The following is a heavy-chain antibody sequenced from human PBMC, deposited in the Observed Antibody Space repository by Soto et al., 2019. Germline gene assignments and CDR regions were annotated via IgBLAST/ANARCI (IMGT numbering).Heavy chain of an antibody. D-gene: IGHD1-26*01. CDR3: ARETTGSYYLDY. CDR2: MYHSGST. V-gene: IGHV4-30-2*01. J-gene: IGHJ4*02. Sequence: SETLSLTCVVSGGSISSGYSWSWIRQPPGKGLEWIGYMYHSGSTDYNPTLRSRVTISVDRSKNRLSLKLSSVTAADTAVYYCARETTGSYYLDYWGQGTLVTVSS. CDR1: GGSISSGYS.